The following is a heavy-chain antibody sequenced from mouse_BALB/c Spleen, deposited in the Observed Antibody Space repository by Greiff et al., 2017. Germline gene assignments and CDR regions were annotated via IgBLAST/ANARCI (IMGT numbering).Heavy chain of an antibody. J-gene: IGHJ1*01. CDR3: AITTVVGYFDV. Sequence: QVQLQQSGAELVRPGTSVKVSCKASGYAFTNYLIEWVKQRPGQGLEWIGVINPGSGGTNYNEKFKGKATLTADKSSSTAYMQLSSLTSDDTAVYYCAITTVVGYFDVWGAGTTVTVSS. CDR2: INPGSGGT. D-gene: IGHD1-1*01. CDR1: GYAFTNYL. V-gene: IGHV1-54*01.